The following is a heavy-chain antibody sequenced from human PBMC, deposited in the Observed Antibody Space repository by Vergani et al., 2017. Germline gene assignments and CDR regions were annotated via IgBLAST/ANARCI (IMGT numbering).Heavy chain of an antibody. Sequence: QVQLVQSGAEVKKPGSSVKVSCKASGGTFSSYAISWVRQAPGQGLEWMGGIIPIFGTANYAQKFQGRVTITADKSTSTAYMELSSLRSEDTAVYYWARDFAVHYYGSGPERDYWGQGTLVTVSA. CDR1: GGTFSSYA. J-gene: IGHJ4*02. CDR2: IIPIFGTA. D-gene: IGHD3-10*01. V-gene: IGHV1-69*06. CDR3: ARDFAVHYYGSGPERDY.